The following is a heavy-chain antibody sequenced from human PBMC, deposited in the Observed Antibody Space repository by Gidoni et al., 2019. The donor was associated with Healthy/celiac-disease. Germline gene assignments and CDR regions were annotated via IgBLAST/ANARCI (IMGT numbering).Heavy chain of an antibody. D-gene: IGHD1-26*01. J-gene: IGHJ4*02. CDR3: ARAGGVGNFDY. Sequence: QLQLQASGPGLVPPSETLSLTCTVSGRSISSSSYYWGWIRQPPGKGLEWIGSIYYRGRTNYNPSLKSRVTISVDTSKNQFSLKLSSVTAADTAVYYCARAGGVGNFDYWGQGTLVTVSS. V-gene: IGHV4-39*07. CDR2: IYYRGRT. CDR1: GRSISSSSYY.